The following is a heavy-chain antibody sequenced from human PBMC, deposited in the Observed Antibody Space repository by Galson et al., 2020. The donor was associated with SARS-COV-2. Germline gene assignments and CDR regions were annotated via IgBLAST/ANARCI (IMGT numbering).Heavy chain of an antibody. CDR3: AREYSSTSRGAFVL. D-gene: IGHD6-13*01. J-gene: IGHJ3*01. V-gene: IGHV3-23*01. CDR1: GFTFSNYA. Sequence: GESLKISCACSGFTFSNYAINWVRQAPGKGLERVSGITGSSGRTKYADSVKGRFTISRDNSRNTVSLQMNSLRAEDTAIYYCAREYSSTSRGAFVLWGQGTVVTVSS. CDR2: ITGSSGRT.